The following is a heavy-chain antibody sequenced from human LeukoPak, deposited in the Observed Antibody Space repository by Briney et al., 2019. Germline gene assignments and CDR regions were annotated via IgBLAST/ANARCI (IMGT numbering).Heavy chain of an antibody. CDR1: GDSVSSNSAA. Sequence: SQTLSLTCAISGDSVSSNSAAWNWIRQSPSRGLEWLGRTNYRSKWYNEYAVSMKSRITTKPDTSKNQFSLQMNSVTPEDTAVYCWARAAGGLFDYWGQGTLVTVST. V-gene: IGHV6-1*01. D-gene: IGHD1-26*01. CDR2: TNYRSKWYN. CDR3: ARAAGGLFDY. J-gene: IGHJ4*02.